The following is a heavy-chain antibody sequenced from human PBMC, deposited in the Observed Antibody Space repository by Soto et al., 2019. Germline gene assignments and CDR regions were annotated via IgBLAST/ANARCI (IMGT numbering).Heavy chain of an antibody. CDR2: ISAYNGNT. J-gene: IGHJ2*01. CDR3: ARDRPLGVAGDWYFDL. D-gene: IGHD6-19*01. V-gene: IGHV1-18*01. CDR1: GYTFTSYG. Sequence: QVPMVQSGAEVKKPGASVKVSCKASGYTFTSYGISWVRQAPGQGLEWMGWISAYNGNTNYAQKLQGRVTMTTDTSTSTAYMELRSLRSDDTAVYYCARDRPLGVAGDWYFDLWGRGTLVTVSS.